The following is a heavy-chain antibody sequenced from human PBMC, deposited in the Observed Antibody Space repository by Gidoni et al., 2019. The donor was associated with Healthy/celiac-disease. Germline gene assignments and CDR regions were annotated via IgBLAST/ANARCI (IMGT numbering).Heavy chain of an antibody. CDR1: GYSISSGSY. V-gene: IGHV4-38-2*02. Sequence: QVQLQESGPGLVKPSETLSLTCTVSGYSISSGSYWGWIRQPPGKGLEWIGSIYHSGSTYYNPSLKSRVTISVDTSKNQFSLKLSSVTAADTAVYYCARDWGITMVRGVIQEWGQGTLVTVSS. D-gene: IGHD3-10*01. CDR2: IYHSGST. CDR3: ARDWGITMVRGVIQE. J-gene: IGHJ4*02.